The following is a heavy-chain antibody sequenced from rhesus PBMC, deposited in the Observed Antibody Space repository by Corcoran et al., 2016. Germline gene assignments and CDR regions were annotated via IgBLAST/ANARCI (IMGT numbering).Heavy chain of an antibody. Sequence: EVQLVESGGGLVQPGGSLRLSCTGSGFTFGSYYMYWVRQAPEKGLEWVSAINSGGGSKYSADSVKGRFTMSRDNSKNTLSLQMNSLRAEDTAVYYCARNIVGTPYFDYWGQGVLVTVSS. D-gene: IGHD5-24*01. CDR1: GFTFGSYY. CDR3: ARNIVGTPYFDY. CDR2: INSGGGSK. J-gene: IGHJ4*01. V-gene: IGHV3S25*01.